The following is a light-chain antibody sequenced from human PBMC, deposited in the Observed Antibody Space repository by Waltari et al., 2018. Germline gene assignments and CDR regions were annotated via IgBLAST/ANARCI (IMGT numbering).Light chain of an antibody. CDR2: KGT. J-gene: IGLJ1*01. V-gene: IGLV2-23*01. Sequence: QSGLTQPASVSGSPGQSITISCTGTSSDVGNYNLVSWYQQYPGKAPKLMVYKGTKRPPGVLVRFSGSKSGNAASVRIYGLQSEDEADYYCCSYAGLGIYVFGTGTKVTVL. CDR1: SSDVGNYNL. CDR3: CSYAGLGIYV.